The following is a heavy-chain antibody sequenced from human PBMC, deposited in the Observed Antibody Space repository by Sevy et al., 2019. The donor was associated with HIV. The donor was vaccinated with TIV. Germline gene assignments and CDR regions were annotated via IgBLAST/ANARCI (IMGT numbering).Heavy chain of an antibody. Sequence: SETLSLTCTVSGGSITSLYWGWIRQPPGKGLEWIGNIYYNGNTNYNPSLKSRVTISLDTSKNQFSLRLSSVTAADTAIYFGAGENAWGRCYSWGQGTLVTVSS. D-gene: IGHD1-26*01. V-gene: IGHV4-59*08. CDR3: AGENAWGRCYS. CDR1: GGSITSLY. J-gene: IGHJ4*02. CDR2: IYYNGNT.